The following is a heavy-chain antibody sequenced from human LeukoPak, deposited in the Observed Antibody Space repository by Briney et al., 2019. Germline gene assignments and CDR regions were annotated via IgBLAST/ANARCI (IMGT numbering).Heavy chain of an antibody. D-gene: IGHD5-18*01. CDR1: GFTFSSYS. J-gene: IGHJ4*02. Sequence: GGSLRLSCAASGFTFSSYSMNWVRQAPGKGLEWVSAISGSGGSTYYADSVKGRFTISRDNSKNTLYLQMNSLRAEDTAVYYCAKDKSGYGRNPHDYWGQGTLVTVSS. CDR3: AKDKSGYGRNPHDY. CDR2: ISGSGGST. V-gene: IGHV3-23*01.